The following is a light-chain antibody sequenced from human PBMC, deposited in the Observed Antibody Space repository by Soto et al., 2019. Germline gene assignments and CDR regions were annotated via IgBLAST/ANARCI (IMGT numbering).Light chain of an antibody. J-gene: IGKJ4*01. V-gene: IGKV3-15*01. CDR1: QSVGSN. CDR2: GAS. Sequence: EIVMTQSPVTLSVSPGERAALFCWASQSVGSNLAWYQQKPGQAPRLLIYGASTRATGIPARFSGSGSGTEFTLTISSLQSEDIAVYYCQQYKNGLLTFGGGTKVEIK. CDR3: QQYKNGLLT.